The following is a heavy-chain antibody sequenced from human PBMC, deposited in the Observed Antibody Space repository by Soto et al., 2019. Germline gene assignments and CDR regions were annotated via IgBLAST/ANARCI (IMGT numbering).Heavy chain of an antibody. CDR2: IGTGGDT. Sequence: EVQLVESGGGLVQPGGSLRLSCAASGLTFSGSDMNWVRHTRGKGLEWVSGIGTGGDTYYADSVRGRFTISREDAKGSLYLQMNSLRVEDTAVYYCVRETGFTTTSDAFNIWGQGTMVTVSS. CDR3: VRETGFTTTSDAFNI. CDR1: GLTFSGSD. J-gene: IGHJ3*02. D-gene: IGHD1-1*01. V-gene: IGHV3-13*01.